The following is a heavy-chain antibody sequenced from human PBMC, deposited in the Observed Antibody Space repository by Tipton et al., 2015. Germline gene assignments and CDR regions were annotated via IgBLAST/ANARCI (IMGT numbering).Heavy chain of an antibody. V-gene: IGHV3-74*01. CDR2: IDDDGSST. J-gene: IGHJ4*02. CDR1: GFTFSRYW. CDR3: ARISGYYFDY. Sequence: EASGFTFSRYWMHWVRQAPGKGLVWVSRIDDDGSSTSYADSVKGRITISRDNAKNTLYLQMNSLRAEDTAVYYCARISGYYFDYWGQGTLVTVSS. D-gene: IGHD3-22*01.